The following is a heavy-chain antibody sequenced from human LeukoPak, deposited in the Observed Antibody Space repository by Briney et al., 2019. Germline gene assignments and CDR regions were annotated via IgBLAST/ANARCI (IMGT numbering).Heavy chain of an antibody. D-gene: IGHD3-9*01. Sequence: PGGSLRLSCAASGFTFSSYSMNWVSQAPGKGLEWVTSISSSSSYIYYADSVKGRFTISRDNAKNSLYLQMNSLRAEDTAVYYCTCYDILTGRWGEPQGDYWGQGTLVTVSS. CDR1: GFTFSSYS. V-gene: IGHV3-21*01. J-gene: IGHJ4*02. CDR2: ISSSSSYI. CDR3: TCYDILTGRWGEPQGDY.